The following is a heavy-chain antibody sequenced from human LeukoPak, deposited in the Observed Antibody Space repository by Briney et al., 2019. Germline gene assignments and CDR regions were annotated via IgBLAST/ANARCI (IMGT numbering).Heavy chain of an antibody. CDR2: IKQDGSEK. CDR1: GFSLSSYW. V-gene: IGHV3-7*04. CDR3: ARDYNGHFDY. D-gene: IGHD5-24*01. J-gene: IGHJ4*02. Sequence: GGSLRLSCAASGFSLSSYWMSWVRQAPGKGLEWVANIKQDGSEKCYVDSVKGRFTISRDNARDSLYLQMNSLRVEDTALYYCARDYNGHFDYWGQGTLVTVSS.